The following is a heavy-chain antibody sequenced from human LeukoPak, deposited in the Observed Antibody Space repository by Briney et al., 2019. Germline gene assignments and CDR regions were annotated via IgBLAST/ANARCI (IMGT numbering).Heavy chain of an antibody. V-gene: IGHV3-30*18. D-gene: IGHD2-2*01. CDR3: AKIGSSYCTSTSCQRGTFDI. J-gene: IGHJ3*02. CDR2: VSYDGSYK. CDR1: GFTFSKYA. Sequence: AGGSLRLSCTASGFTFSKYAMHWVRQAPGKEPEWVAIVSYDGSYKYYADSVKGRFTISRDSSKNKIYLQMNSLRAEDTAIYYCAKIGSSYCTSTSCQRGTFDIWGQGTMVTVSS.